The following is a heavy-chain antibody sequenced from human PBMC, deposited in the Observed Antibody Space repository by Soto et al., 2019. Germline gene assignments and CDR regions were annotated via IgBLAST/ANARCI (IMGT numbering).Heavy chain of an antibody. CDR1: GYTFTSYG. Sequence: ASVKVSCQASGYTFTSYGISWVRQAPGQGLEWMGWISAYNGNTNYAQKLQGRVTMTTDTSTSTAYMELRSLRSDDTAVYYCARDRFVGSGSYYGSDYYYYYGMDVWGQGTTVTVSS. CDR2: ISAYNGNT. D-gene: IGHD1-26*01. CDR3: ARDRFVGSGSYYGSDYYYYYGMDV. V-gene: IGHV1-18*04. J-gene: IGHJ6*02.